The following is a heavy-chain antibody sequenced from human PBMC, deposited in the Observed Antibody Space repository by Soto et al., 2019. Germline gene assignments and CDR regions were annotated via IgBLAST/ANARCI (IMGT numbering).Heavy chain of an antibody. V-gene: IGHV2-5*02. Sequence: GVGWIRQPPGKALEWLALIYWDDDKRYSPSLKSRLTITKDTSKNQVVLTMTNMDPVDTATYYCAHYIVVVPAAISRFPNCFDLRGEATLVTVPS. CDR3: AHYIVVVPAAISRFPNCFDL. CDR2: IYWDDDK. D-gene: IGHD2-2*01. CDR1: G. J-gene: IGHJ5*02.